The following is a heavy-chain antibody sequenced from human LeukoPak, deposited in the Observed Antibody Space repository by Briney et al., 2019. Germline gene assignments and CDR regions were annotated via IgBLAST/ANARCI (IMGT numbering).Heavy chain of an antibody. CDR2: IGIDSGNT. CDR1: GFPFIEYS. J-gene: IGHJ4*02. V-gene: IGHV3-48*01. D-gene: IGHD1-1*01. Sequence: GSLRLSCTASGFPFIEYSLNWVRQAPGKGLEWISYIGIDSGNTKYADSVRGRFTISADKAKNSLYLQMNSLRVEDTAVYYCARDHNYASDNWGQGTLVSVAS. CDR3: ARDHNYASDN.